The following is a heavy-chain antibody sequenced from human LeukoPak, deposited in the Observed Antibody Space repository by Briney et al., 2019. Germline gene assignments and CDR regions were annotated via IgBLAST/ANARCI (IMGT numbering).Heavy chain of an antibody. CDR3: ARDRQCPIVGGFEAFDI. CDR2: ISYDENHK. V-gene: IGHV3-30*03. Sequence: GGSLRLSCAASGFTFSSYGMHWVRQAPGKGLEWVAVISYDENHKYYADSVKGRFTISRDNSKNTLYLQMNSLRSEDTAVYYCARDRQCPIVGGFEAFDIWGQGTMVTVSS. J-gene: IGHJ3*02. D-gene: IGHD1-26*01. CDR1: GFTFSSYG.